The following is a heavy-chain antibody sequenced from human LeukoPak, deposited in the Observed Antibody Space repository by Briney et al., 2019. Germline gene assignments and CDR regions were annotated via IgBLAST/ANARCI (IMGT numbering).Heavy chain of an antibody. CDR1: GFTFSSYG. CDR2: ISYDGSNK. Sequence: GRSLRLSCAASGFTFSSYGMHWVRQAPGKGLEWVAVISYDGSNKYYADSVKGRLTISRDNSKNTLYLQMNSLRAEDTAVYYYAKDRSFIPTVTTNDIKNDYWGQGTLVTVSS. CDR3: AKDRSFIPTVTTNDIKNDY. D-gene: IGHD4-17*01. V-gene: IGHV3-30*18. J-gene: IGHJ4*02.